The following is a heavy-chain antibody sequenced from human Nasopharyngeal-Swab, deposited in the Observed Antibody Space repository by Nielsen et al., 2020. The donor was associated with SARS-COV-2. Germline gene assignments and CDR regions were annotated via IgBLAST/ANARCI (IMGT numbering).Heavy chain of an antibody. Sequence: SVNVSCKASGYTFTRYDINWLRQATGQGLEWMGWMNPNSGNTGYAQKFQGRVTMTRNTSISTAYMELSSLRSEDTAVYYCARDTRMSYYYYYGMDVWGQGTTVTVSS. D-gene: IGHD2-15*01. CDR3: ARDTRMSYYYYYGMDV. J-gene: IGHJ6*02. CDR2: MNPNSGNT. CDR1: GYTFTRYD. V-gene: IGHV1-8*01.